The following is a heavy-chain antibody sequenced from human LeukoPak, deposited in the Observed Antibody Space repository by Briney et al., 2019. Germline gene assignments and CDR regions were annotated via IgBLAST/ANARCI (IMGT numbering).Heavy chain of an antibody. D-gene: IGHD4-17*01. CDR2: INPRGDST. CDR3: ARAPIGSLRGFDY. Sequence: GASVKVSCKASGYIFPSDYMHWVRQAPGQGRAWMGIINPRGDSTDYAQKLQGRVTMTSDMSTKTLYLELNNLRYDGTAVYYCARAPIGSLRGFDYWGQGTLVTVSS. V-gene: IGHV1-46*01. CDR1: GYIFPSDY. J-gene: IGHJ4*02.